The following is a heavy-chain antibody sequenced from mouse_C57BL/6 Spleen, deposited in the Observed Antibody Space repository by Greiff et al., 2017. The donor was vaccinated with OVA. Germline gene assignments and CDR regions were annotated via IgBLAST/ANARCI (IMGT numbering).Heavy chain of an antibody. D-gene: IGHD1-1*01. J-gene: IGHJ3*01. Sequence: VQLQQPGAELVKPGASVKMSCKASGYTFTSYWITWVKQRPGQGLEWIGDIYPGSGSTNYNEKFKSKATLTVDTSSSTAYMQLSSLTSEDSAVYYCARFGTTVVEEAWFAYWGQGTLVTVSA. CDR3: ARFGTTVVEEAWFAY. V-gene: IGHV1-55*01. CDR1: GYTFTSYW. CDR2: IYPGSGST.